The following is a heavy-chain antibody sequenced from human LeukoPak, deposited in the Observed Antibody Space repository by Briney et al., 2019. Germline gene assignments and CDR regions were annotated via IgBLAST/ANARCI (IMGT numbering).Heavy chain of an antibody. V-gene: IGHV3-48*04. CDR3: ARNLYLDLQAHGY. Sequence: GGSLRLSCAASGFTFSNYWMTWVRQAPGKGLEWVAYISSGGDSKFYGDSVKGRFTISRDNAKNSLYLQMNGLRVEDTAIYYCARNLYLDLQAHGYWGQGTLVTVSS. D-gene: IGHD4-11*01. J-gene: IGHJ4*02. CDR1: GFTFSNYW. CDR2: ISSGGDSK.